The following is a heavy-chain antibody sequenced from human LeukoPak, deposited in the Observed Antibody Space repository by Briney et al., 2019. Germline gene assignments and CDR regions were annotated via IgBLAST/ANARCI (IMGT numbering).Heavy chain of an antibody. J-gene: IGHJ4*02. Sequence: PGGSLRLSCAASGFTFSSYWMHWVRQAPGKGLVWVSRINSDGSSTSYADSVKGRFTISRDNAKNTLYLQMNSLRAEDTDVYYCARGITMVRGSGLDYWGQGTLVTVSS. V-gene: IGHV3-74*01. CDR2: INSDGSST. CDR1: GFTFSSYW. D-gene: IGHD3-10*01. CDR3: ARGITMVRGSGLDY.